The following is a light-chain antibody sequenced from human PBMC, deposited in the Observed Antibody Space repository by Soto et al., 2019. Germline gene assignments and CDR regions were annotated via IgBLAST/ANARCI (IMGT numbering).Light chain of an antibody. CDR1: QGMSST. CDR3: QQCQSYPIT. J-gene: IGKJ5*01. Sequence: AIQVTQSPSSLSASVGDRVTITCRASQGMSSTLAWYQHKPGKAPRLLIYDASILANGVPSRFSGSGSGTEFTLTISSLHNEDFATYFCQQCQSYPITFGQGTRVEIK. CDR2: DAS. V-gene: IGKV1-13*02.